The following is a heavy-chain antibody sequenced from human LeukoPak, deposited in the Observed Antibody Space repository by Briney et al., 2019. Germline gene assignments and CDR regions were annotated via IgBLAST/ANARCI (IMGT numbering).Heavy chain of an antibody. CDR2: INHSGRT. CDR3: ARGQSGDYVWGSYRRGTFFDY. Sequence: PSETLSLTCAVYGGSFSGYYWSWIRQPPGKGLEWIGEINHSGRTNYNPSLKSRVTISVDTSKNQFSLKLSSVTAADTAVYYCARGQSGDYVWGSYRRGTFFDYWGQGTLVTVSS. D-gene: IGHD3-16*02. CDR1: GGSFSGYY. V-gene: IGHV4-34*01. J-gene: IGHJ4*02.